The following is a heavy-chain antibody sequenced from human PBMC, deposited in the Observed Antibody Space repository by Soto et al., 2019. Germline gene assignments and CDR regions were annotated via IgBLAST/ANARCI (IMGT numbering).Heavy chain of an antibody. D-gene: IGHD5-12*01. CDR2: IIPIFGTA. V-gene: IGHV1-69*13. J-gene: IGHJ4*02. Sequence: GASVKVSCKASGGTFSSYAISWVRQAPGQGLEWMGGIIPIFGTANYAQKFQGRVTITADESTSTAYMELSSLRSEDTAVYYCARTGRGVRDGYKAALDYWGQGTLVTVSS. CDR1: GGTFSSYA. CDR3: ARTGRGVRDGYKAALDY.